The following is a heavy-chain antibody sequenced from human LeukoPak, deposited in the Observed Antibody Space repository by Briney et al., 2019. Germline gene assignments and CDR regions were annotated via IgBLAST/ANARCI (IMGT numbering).Heavy chain of an antibody. J-gene: IGHJ5*02. CDR3: ATISGDPNSNWFDP. CDR2: FDPEDGET. D-gene: IGHD4-17*01. V-gene: IGHV1-24*01. Sequence: ASVKVSCKVSGYTLTELSMHWVRQAPGKGLEWMGGFDPEDGETIYAQKFQGRVTMTEDTSTDTAYMELSSLRSEDTAVYYCATISGDPNSNWFDPWGQGTLVTVPS. CDR1: GYTLTELS.